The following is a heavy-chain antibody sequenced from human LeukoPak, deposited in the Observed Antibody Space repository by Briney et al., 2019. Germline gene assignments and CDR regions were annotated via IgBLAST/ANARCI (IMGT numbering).Heavy chain of an antibody. D-gene: IGHD5-18*01. J-gene: IGHJ3*02. CDR3: ARGGQGDGYSADEAFDI. Sequence: SQTLSLTCAISGDSVFSNSSWNWIRQSPSRGLEWLGRTYYRSKWYNDYVVSVKSRININPDTSKNQFSLQLNSVTPEDTAVYYCARGGQGDGYSADEAFDIWGQGTMVTVP. CDR1: GDSVFSNSS. V-gene: IGHV6-1*01. CDR2: TYYRSKWYN.